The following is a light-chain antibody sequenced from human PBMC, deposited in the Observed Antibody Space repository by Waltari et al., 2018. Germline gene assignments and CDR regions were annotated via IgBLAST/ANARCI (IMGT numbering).Light chain of an antibody. J-gene: IGKJ1*01. Sequence: EIVLTQSPGTLSLSPGERATLSCRASQRVTSSYLAWFQKKPGQAPRLRIYDASNRATGIPDRFSGSGSGTDFTLTISRLEPEDFAVYYCQQYGSSPRTFGQGTKVEIK. V-gene: IGKV3-20*01. CDR1: QRVTSSY. CDR3: QQYGSSPRT. CDR2: DAS.